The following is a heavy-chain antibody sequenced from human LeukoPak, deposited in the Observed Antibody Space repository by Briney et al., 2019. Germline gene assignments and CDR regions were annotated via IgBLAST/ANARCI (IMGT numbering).Heavy chain of an antibody. J-gene: IGHJ6*02. Sequence: PGGSLRLSCAASGFTFSSYVMHWVRRAPGKGLVWVSRINSDGSRTSYADSVKGRFTISRDNAKNTLYLQMNSLRAEDTAVYYCARIDTGNYYYYGMDVWGQGTTVTVSS. CDR2: INSDGSRT. CDR1: GFTFSSYV. V-gene: IGHV3-74*01. CDR3: ARIDTGNYYYYGMDV. D-gene: IGHD5-18*01.